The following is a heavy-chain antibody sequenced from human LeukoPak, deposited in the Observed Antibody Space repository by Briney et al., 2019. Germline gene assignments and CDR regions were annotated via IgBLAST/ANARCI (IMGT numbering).Heavy chain of an antibody. V-gene: IGHV4-59*07. D-gene: IGHD3-9*01. Sequence: SDPLSLTCTVSGGFISRYYWSWLRQPPGKGLEWIGYIYYSGNTNYNPSLKSRVTISVDTSKNQFSPKLSSVTAADTAVYYCARGEGYDILTGDYPWPYMDVWGEGTTVTVSS. CDR1: GGFISRYY. CDR3: ARGEGYDILTGDYPWPYMDV. J-gene: IGHJ6*03. CDR2: IYYSGNT.